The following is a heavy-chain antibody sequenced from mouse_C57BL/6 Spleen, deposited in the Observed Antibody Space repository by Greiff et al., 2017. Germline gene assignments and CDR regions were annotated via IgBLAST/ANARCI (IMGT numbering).Heavy chain of an antibody. CDR1: GYTFTSYW. CDR3: ARPSYYYGSSHFDY. J-gene: IGHJ2*01. D-gene: IGHD1-1*01. V-gene: IGHV1-50*01. Sequence: VQLQQPGAELVKPGASVKLSCKASGYTFTSYWMPWVKQRPGQGLEWIGGIDPSDSYTNYNQKFKGKATLTVDTSSSTAYMQLSSLPSEDSAVYYCARPSYYYGSSHFDYWGQGTTLTVSS. CDR2: IDPSDSYT.